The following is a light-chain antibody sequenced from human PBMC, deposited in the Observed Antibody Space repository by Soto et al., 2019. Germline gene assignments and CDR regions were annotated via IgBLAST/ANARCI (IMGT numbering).Light chain of an antibody. CDR3: QQYNNWPPWT. V-gene: IGKV3-15*01. CDR1: QSVSSN. CDR2: GAS. Sequence: EIVMTQSPATLSVSPGERATLSCRASQSVSSNLAWYQQKPGQAPRLLIYGASTRATGMPARFRGSESGTDFTLTIRSLQSEDFAVYYCQQYNNWPPWTFGQGTKVEIK. J-gene: IGKJ1*01.